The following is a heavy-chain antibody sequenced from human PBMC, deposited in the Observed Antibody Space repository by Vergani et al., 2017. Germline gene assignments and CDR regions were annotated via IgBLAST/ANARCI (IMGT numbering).Heavy chain of an antibody. J-gene: IGHJ3*02. CDR3: ARRITGYDAFDI. Sequence: QLQLQESGPGLVKPSETLSLTCTVSGGSISSSSYYWGWIRQPPGKGLGWIGSIYYSGSTYYNPSLKSRVTISVDTSKNQFSLKLSSVTAADTAVYYCARRITGYDAFDIWGQGTMVTVSS. CDR1: GGSISSSSYY. D-gene: IGHD1-20*01. CDR2: IYYSGST. V-gene: IGHV4-39*01.